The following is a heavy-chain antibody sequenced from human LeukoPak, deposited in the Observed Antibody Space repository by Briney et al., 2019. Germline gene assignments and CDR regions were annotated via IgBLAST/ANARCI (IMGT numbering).Heavy chain of an antibody. V-gene: IGHV1-69*13. Sequence: SVNVSCKASGGTFSSYAISWVRQAPGQGLEWMGGITPIFGTANYAQKFQGRVTITADESTSTAYMELSSLRSEDTAVYYCARLDEYSSSSRYYGMDVWGQGTTVTVSS. D-gene: IGHD6-6*01. CDR2: ITPIFGTA. CDR3: ARLDEYSSSSRYYGMDV. CDR1: GGTFSSYA. J-gene: IGHJ6*02.